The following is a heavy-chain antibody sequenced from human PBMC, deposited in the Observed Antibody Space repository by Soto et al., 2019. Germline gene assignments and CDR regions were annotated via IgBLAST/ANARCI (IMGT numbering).Heavy chain of an antibody. CDR1: GRSVNTDNYY. Sequence: SEAPSLTCTVTGRSVNTDNYYSSWVRQPPGKGLEWIGYIYYTGRTSYNPSLKSRVTISLDTSKNQFSLKLSSVTAADTAVYYCARFRIAAAGANRFDPWGQATLVTVSS. V-gene: IGHV4-61*01. J-gene: IGHJ5*02. CDR2: IYYTGRT. D-gene: IGHD6-13*01. CDR3: ARFRIAAAGANRFDP.